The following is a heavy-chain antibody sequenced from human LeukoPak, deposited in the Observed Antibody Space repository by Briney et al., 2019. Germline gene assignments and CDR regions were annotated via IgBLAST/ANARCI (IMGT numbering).Heavy chain of an antibody. Sequence: ASVKVSCKASGYTFTSYGISWVRQAPGQGLEWMGWISTYNGNTNYEQKLQGRVSLTTNTSTNPAHMEVRSLKSDDNAVYFCAKVPIGRCYLFDSWGQGTLVTVSS. CDR1: GYTFTSYG. CDR3: AKVPIGRCYLFDS. J-gene: IGHJ4*02. CDR2: ISTYNGNT. D-gene: IGHD2-15*01. V-gene: IGHV1-18*01.